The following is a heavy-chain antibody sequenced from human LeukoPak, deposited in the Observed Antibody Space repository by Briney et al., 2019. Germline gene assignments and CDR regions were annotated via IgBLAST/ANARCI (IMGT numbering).Heavy chain of an antibody. D-gene: IGHD6-19*01. V-gene: IGHV3-23*01. CDR3: AKEGRIAVAGTGGFDP. J-gene: IGHJ5*02. CDR1: GFTFSSYA. Sequence: PGGSLRLSCAASGFTFSSYAMSWVRQAAGKGLEWVSAISGSGGSTYYADSVKGRFTISRDNSKNTLYLQMNSLRAEDTAVYYCAKEGRIAVAGTGGFDPWGQGTLVTVSS. CDR2: ISGSGGST.